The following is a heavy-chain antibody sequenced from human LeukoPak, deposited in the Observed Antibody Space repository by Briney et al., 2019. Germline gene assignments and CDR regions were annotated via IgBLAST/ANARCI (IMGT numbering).Heavy chain of an antibody. CDR3: VRFSTATFSFDF. Sequence: SETLSLTCNIYGDSIGRYYWNWVRQPPGKGLEWIGYIDYSGNNNYSPSLKSRVTITVDTTNNQLSLKMTSVTAPDTAVYYCVRFSTATFSFDFWGQGVLVSASS. D-gene: IGHD4-17*01. CDR2: IDYSGNN. CDR1: GDSIGRYY. V-gene: IGHV4-59*08. J-gene: IGHJ4*02.